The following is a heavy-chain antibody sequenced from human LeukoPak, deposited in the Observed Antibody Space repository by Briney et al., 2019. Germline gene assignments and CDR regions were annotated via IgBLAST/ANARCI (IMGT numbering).Heavy chain of an antibody. J-gene: IGHJ5*02. CDR2: IYSVGST. V-gene: IGHV3-53*01. CDR1: GFTVSSNY. CDR3: AREPQGSWFDP. D-gene: IGHD3-10*01. Sequence: PGGSLRLSCAASGFTVSSNYMSWVRQAPGKGLEWVSVIYSVGSTYHADSVKGRFTISRDNSNTPLYLQMNSLRAEDTAVYYCAREPQGSWFDPWGQGTLVTVSS.